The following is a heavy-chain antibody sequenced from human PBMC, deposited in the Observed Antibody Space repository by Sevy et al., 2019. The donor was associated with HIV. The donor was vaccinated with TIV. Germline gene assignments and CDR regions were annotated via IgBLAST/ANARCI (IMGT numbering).Heavy chain of an antibody. D-gene: IGHD2-2*01. CDR1: GFTFSNYW. V-gene: IGHV3-74*01. Sequence: GGSLRLSCAASGFTFSNYWMHWVRQAPGKGLVWVSRIKTDGSSRDSADSVKGRFFISRDNAKNLVYLQMDSLRAEHTAVYYCAREGDTVLVPTAVDAFDFWGQGTMVTVSS. J-gene: IGHJ3*01. CDR2: IKTDGSSR. CDR3: AREGDTVLVPTAVDAFDF.